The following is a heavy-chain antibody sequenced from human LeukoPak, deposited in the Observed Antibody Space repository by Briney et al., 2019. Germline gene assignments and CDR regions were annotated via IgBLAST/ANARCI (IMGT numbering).Heavy chain of an antibody. D-gene: IGHD2-15*01. CDR3: AKVRGTDLVVVVAATPYYYYGMDV. CDR2: TSGSGGRT. J-gene: IGHJ6*02. V-gene: IGHV3-23*01. Sequence: GASLRLSCAASGFTFGSYAMSWVRQAPGKGLEWVSATSGSGGRTYYADSVKGRFTISRDNSKNTLYLQMNSLRAEDTAVYYCAKVRGTDLVVVVAATPYYYYGMDVWGQGTTVTVSS. CDR1: GFTFGSYA.